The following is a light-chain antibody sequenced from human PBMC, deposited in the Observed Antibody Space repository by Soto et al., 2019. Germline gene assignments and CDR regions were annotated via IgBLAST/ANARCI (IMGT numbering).Light chain of an antibody. J-gene: IGKJ4*01. V-gene: IGKV3-11*01. Sequence: EIVLTQSPATLSLSPGERATLSCRASQSVSSYLAWYHQKPGQAPRLLIYDASNRATGIPARFSGSGSGTDFTLTISSLEPEDFAVYYCQQRSNWPGLTFGGGTKVEIK. CDR2: DAS. CDR1: QSVSSY. CDR3: QQRSNWPGLT.